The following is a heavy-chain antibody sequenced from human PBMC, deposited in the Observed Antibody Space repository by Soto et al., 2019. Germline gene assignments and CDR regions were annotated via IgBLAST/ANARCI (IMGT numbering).Heavy chain of an antibody. D-gene: IGHD3-16*02. V-gene: IGHV1-8*01. J-gene: IGHJ6*03. CDR3: ARGPYDYIWGSYRNDYYYYMDV. Sequence: ASVKVSCKASGYTFTSYDINWVRQATGQGLEWMGWMNPNSGNTGYAQKFQGRVTMTRNTSISTAYMELSSLRSEDTAVYYCARGPYDYIWGSYRNDYYYYMDVWGKGTTVTSP. CDR2: MNPNSGNT. CDR1: GYTFTSYD.